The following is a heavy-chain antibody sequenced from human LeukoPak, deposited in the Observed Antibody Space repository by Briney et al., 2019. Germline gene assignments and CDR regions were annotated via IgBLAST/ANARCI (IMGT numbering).Heavy chain of an antibody. CDR1: GGSISSTNW. CDR3: AREGGPYRPLDY. J-gene: IGHJ4*02. Sequence: SETLPLTCGVSGGSISSTNWWTWVRQPPGEGLEWIGEVHLSGRTNYNPSLESRVTMSVDMSENHISLKLTSVTAADTAVYYCAREGGPYRPLDYSGQGTLVTVSS. CDR2: VHLSGRT. V-gene: IGHV4-4*02.